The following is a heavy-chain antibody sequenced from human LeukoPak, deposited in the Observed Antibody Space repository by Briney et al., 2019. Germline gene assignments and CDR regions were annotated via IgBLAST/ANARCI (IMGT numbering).Heavy chain of an antibody. Sequence: GGSLRLSCAASGFTFSTYAMSWVRQAPGKGLEWVSAIGGNGDSTFYADTVKGRFTISRDNTKNTLYLQMNSLRAEDTAVYYCAKLPTMIADWGQGTLVTVSS. CDR3: AKLPTMIAD. D-gene: IGHD3-22*01. CDR1: GFTFSTYA. CDR2: IGGNGDST. J-gene: IGHJ4*02. V-gene: IGHV3-23*01.